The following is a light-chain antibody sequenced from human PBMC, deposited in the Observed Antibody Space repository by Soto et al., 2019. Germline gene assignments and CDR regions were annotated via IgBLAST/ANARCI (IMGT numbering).Light chain of an antibody. CDR3: QSYDISLHNYV. J-gene: IGLJ1*01. CDR1: TSNIGAPYD. CDR2: GDN. V-gene: IGLV1-40*01. Sequence: QSVLTQPPSVSGAPGQRVSISCTGSTSNIGAPYDVHWYQHLPGAAPKLPIYGDNNRPSGVPDRFSGSKSGTSASLAITSLQAEDEADYYCQSYDISLHNYVFGTGTKV.